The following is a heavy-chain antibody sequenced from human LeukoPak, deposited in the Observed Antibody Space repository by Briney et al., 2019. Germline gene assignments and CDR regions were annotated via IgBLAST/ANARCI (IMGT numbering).Heavy chain of an antibody. Sequence: GGSLRLSCAASGFTFSSYGMHWVRQAPGKGLEWVAVISYDGSNKYYADSVKGRFTISRDNSKNTLYLQLNSLRAEDTAVYYCAKSPSAGGASYFDYWGQGTLVTVSS. D-gene: IGHD1-26*01. V-gene: IGHV3-30*18. J-gene: IGHJ4*02. CDR3: AKSPSAGGASYFDY. CDR2: ISYDGSNK. CDR1: GFTFSSYG.